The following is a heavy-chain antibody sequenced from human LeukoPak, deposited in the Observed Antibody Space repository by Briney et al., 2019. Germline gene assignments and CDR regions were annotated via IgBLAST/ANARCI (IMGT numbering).Heavy chain of an antibody. CDR2: IYSSGST. J-gene: IGHJ4*02. V-gene: IGHV4-59*01. D-gene: IGHD3-10*01. CDR3: ATVAVIRGVTYFDY. Sequence: PSETLSLTCTVSGGSISGYYWTWIRQPPGKQLEWIGYIYSSGSTNYNPSLKSRVTISVDTSKNQFSLKLRSVTAADTAVYYCATVAVIRGVTYFDYWGQGTLVTVSS. CDR1: GGSISGYY.